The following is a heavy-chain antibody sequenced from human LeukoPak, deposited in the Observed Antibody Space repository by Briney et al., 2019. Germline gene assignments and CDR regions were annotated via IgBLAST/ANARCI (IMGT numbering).Heavy chain of an antibody. CDR3: VRASGNFDY. J-gene: IGHJ4*02. Sequence: QTGGSLRLSCAASGFTFSDYGIHWVRQAPGKGLEWVAVIWSDGSHRYYADSVKDRFTISRDNSKNTLWLQMNSLRVEDTAVYYCVRASGNFDYWGQGTLATVSS. D-gene: IGHD3-10*01. V-gene: IGHV3-33*01. CDR2: IWSDGSHR. CDR1: GFTFSDYG.